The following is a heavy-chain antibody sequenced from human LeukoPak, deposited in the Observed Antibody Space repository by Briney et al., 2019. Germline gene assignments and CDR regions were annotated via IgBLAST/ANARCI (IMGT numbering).Heavy chain of an antibody. CDR1: GSSSGIFY. J-gene: IGHJ3*02. CDR3: ARRRRIVGGTPGGFDI. V-gene: IGHV4-34*01. Sequence: SETRSPTCPLQGSSSGIFYCSWNRQPPGKGLEWIGEINHSGSTNYNPSPKSRGTISLDTSKNQCSLNLSSVNAAATALYYCARRRRIVGGTPGGFDIWGQGTLVTVSS. CDR2: INHSGST. D-gene: IGHD1-26*01.